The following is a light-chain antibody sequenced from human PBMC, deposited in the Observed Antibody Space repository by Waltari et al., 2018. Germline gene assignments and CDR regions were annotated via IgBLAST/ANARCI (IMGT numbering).Light chain of an antibody. CDR1: SSDVGSYNL. V-gene: IGLV2-23*01. Sequence: QSALTQPASVSGSPGQSITISCTGTSSDVGSYNLVSWYQQHPGKAPKVLIYEGNKRPSGVSDRFSGCKSGNTASLTISGLQAEDEADYYCCSYTGTTTPRLFGGGTKLTVL. CDR3: CSYTGTTTPRL. J-gene: IGLJ3*02. CDR2: EGN.